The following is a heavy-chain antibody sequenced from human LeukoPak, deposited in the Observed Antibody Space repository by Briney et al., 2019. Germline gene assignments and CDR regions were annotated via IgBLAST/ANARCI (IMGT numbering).Heavy chain of an antibody. CDR1: GFTFSSYA. V-gene: IGHV3-30*04. Sequence: GRSLRLSCAASGFTFSSYAMHWVRQAPGKGLEGVAVISYDGSNKYYADSVKGRFTISRDNSKNTLYLQMNSLRVGDTAVYFCARELLMVRGVIRGGVGPFDIWGQGTMVTVSS. CDR2: ISYDGSNK. J-gene: IGHJ3*02. CDR3: ARELLMVRGVIRGGVGPFDI. D-gene: IGHD3-10*01.